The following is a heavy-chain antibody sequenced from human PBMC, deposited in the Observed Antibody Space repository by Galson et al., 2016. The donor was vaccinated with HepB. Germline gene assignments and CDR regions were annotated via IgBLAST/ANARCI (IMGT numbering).Heavy chain of an antibody. Sequence: SLRLSCAASGFTFRSYSMNWVRQAPGKGLEWVSSISSSGGYIFYADSVKGRFTISRDNAKKSLYLQLNSLRAEDTAVYYCARAVSGDFWSGEYYFDYGGQGTLVSVSS. CDR1: GFTFRSYS. CDR3: ARAVSGDFWSGEYYFDY. D-gene: IGHD3-3*01. J-gene: IGHJ4*02. CDR2: ISSSGGYI. V-gene: IGHV3-21*01.